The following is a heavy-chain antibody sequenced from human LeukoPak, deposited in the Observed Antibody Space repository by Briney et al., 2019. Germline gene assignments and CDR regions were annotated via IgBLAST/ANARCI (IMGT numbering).Heavy chain of an antibody. CDR1: GGSFSSSSAY. Sequence: LETLSLTCTVSGGSFSSSSAYWGWIRQPPGQGLVWIGSIYYSKNTYYNPSLKSRVTISADPSKNQFALTLGSVSATDTAVYYCVSPRGFSYGYFDYWGQGTLVTVSS. V-gene: IGHV4-39*01. CDR2: IYYSKNT. D-gene: IGHD5-18*01. J-gene: IGHJ4*02. CDR3: VSPRGFSYGYFDY.